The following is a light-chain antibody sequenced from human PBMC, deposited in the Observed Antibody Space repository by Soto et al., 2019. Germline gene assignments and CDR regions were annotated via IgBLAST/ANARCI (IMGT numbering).Light chain of an antibody. V-gene: IGKV3-11*01. CDR3: QQRSKFLWT. J-gene: IGKJ1*01. CDR1: QSVSSY. CDR2: DTS. Sequence: EIVLTQSPATLSLSPGERATLSCRASQSVSSYLAWYQQKRGQAPRLLMYDTSNRAPGIPARFSGSGSGTDFTLTISSLEPEDFAVYFCQQRSKFLWTFGQGTKVDI.